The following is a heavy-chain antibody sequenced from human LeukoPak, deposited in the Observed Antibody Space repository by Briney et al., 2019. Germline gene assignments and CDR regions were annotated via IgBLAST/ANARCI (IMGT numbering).Heavy chain of an antibody. CDR2: ISGSGGST. D-gene: IGHD6-13*01. V-gene: IGHV3-23*01. J-gene: IGHJ4*02. CDR3: AKHNRFRYSSSPAGGYFDY. Sequence: TGGSLRLSCAASGFTFSSYAMSWVRQAPGKGLEWVSAISGSGGSTYYADSVKGRFTISRDNSKNTLYLQMNSLRAEDTAVYYCAKHNRFRYSSSPAGGYFDYWGQGTLVTVSS. CDR1: GFTFSSYA.